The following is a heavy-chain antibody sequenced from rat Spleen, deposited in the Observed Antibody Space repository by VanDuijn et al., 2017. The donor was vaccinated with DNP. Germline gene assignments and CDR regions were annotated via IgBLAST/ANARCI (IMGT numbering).Heavy chain of an antibody. D-gene: IGHD1-11*01. CDR2: INKDSSTI. Sequence: EVKLVESGGGLVQPGRSLKLSCAASGFSFNDYWMGWVRQAPGKGLEWIGEINKDSSTINYAPSLKDKFTISRDNAQNTLYLQMSKLRSEDTATYYCARLGWHGWFAYWGQGTLVTVSS. V-gene: IGHV4-2*01. CDR1: GFSFNDYW. J-gene: IGHJ3*01. CDR3: ARLGWHGWFAY.